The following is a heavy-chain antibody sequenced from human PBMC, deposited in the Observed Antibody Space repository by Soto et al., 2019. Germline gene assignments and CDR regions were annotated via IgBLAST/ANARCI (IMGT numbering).Heavy chain of an antibody. J-gene: IGHJ6*02. V-gene: IGHV3-9*01. D-gene: IGHD2-15*01. CDR1: GFTFDDYA. CDR2: ISWNSGSI. CDR3: AKDVGHCSGGSCYSRYYGMDV. Sequence: EVQLVESGGGLVQPGRSLRLSCAASGFTFDDYAMHWVRQAPGKGLEWVSGISWNSGSIGYADSVKGRFTISRDNAKNSLYLQMNSLRAEDTALYYCAKDVGHCSGGSCYSRYYGMDVWGQGTTVTVSS.